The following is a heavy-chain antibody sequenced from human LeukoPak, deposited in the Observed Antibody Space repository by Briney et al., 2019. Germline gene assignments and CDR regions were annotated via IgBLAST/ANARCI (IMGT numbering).Heavy chain of an antibody. J-gene: IGHJ4*02. V-gene: IGHV1-69*05. CDR3: AATVTTREAGDY. Sequence: WASVKVSCKASGGTFSSYAISWVRQAPGQGLEWMGGIIPIFGTANYAQEFQGRVTITTDESTSTAYMELSSLRSEDTAVYYCAATVTTREAGDYWGQGTLVTVSS. CDR2: IIPIFGTA. CDR1: GGTFSSYA. D-gene: IGHD4-11*01.